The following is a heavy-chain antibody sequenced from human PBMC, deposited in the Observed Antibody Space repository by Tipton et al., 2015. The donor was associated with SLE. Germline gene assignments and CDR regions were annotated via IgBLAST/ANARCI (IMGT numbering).Heavy chain of an antibody. D-gene: IGHD3-16*02. J-gene: IGHJ4*02. CDR3: ARDPKVWGTSRPDYSYFDY. Sequence: SLRLSCAASGFTFSHYATHWVRQAPGKALEWVSSISSTSTYIYYADSVKGRFTISRDNAKNSLYLQMSSLRAEDTAVYYCARDPKVWGTSRPDYSYFDYWGQGALVTVAS. CDR1: GFTFSHYA. V-gene: IGHV3-21*01. CDR2: ISSTSTYI.